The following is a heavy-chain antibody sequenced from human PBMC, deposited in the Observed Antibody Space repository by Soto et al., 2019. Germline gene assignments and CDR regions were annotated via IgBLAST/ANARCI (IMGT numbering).Heavy chain of an antibody. CDR2: IRSNGGST. J-gene: IGHJ6*03. D-gene: IGHD3-10*01. CDR1: GFTFSSYA. CDR3: ARRGRGFGELYYYYYMDV. V-gene: IGHV3-64*01. Sequence: EVQLVESGGGLVQPGGSLRLSCAASGFTFSSYAMHWVRQAPGKGLEYVSAIRSNGGSTYYANSVKGRFTISRDNSKNTLYLQMGSLRAEDMAVYYCARRGRGFGELYYYYYMDVWGKGTTVTVSS.